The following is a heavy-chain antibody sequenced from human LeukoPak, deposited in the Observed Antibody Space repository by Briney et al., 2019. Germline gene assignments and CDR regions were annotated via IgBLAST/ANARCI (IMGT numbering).Heavy chain of an antibody. CDR2: INTSGGST. Sequence: ASVKLSCKASGYTFTSYYMHCVRQAPGQGLEWMGIINTSGGSTSYAQKFQGRVNMTRDMSTSTVYMELSSLRSEDTAVYYCARAYSFASSGYYFPVDYWGQGTLVTVSS. D-gene: IGHD3-22*01. CDR3: ARAYSFASSGYYFPVDY. V-gene: IGHV1-46*01. J-gene: IGHJ4*02. CDR1: GYTFTSYY.